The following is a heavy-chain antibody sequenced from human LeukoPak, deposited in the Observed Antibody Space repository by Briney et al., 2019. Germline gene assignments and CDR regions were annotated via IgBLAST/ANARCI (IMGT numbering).Heavy chain of an antibody. V-gene: IGHV4-59*01. CDR2: IYYSGST. D-gene: IGHD1-14*01. CDR1: GGSISSYY. J-gene: IGHJ4*02. CDR3: ARGEAPDQYPLYDY. Sequence: SETLSLTCTVSGGSISSYYWSWFRQPPGKGLEWIGYIYYSGSTNYNPSLKSRVTISVDTSKNQFSLKLSSVTAADTAVYYCARGEAPDQYPLYDYWGQGTLVTVSS.